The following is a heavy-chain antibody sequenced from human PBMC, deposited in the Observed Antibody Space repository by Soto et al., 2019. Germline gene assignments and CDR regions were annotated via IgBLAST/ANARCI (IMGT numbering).Heavy chain of an antibody. CDR2: INPNSGGT. D-gene: IGHD3-16*01. V-gene: IGHV1-2*04. J-gene: IGHJ2*01. Sequence: ASVKVSCKASGYTFTGYYMHWVRQAPGQGLEWMGWINPNSGGTNYAQKFQGWVTMTRGTSISTAYMELSRLRSDDTAVYYCARVNCDYVSRWYFDLWGRGTLVTVSS. CDR3: ARVNCDYVSRWYFDL. CDR1: GYTFTGYY.